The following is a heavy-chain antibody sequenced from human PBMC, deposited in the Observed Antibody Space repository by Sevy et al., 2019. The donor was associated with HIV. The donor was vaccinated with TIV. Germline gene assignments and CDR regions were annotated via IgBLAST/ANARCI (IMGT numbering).Heavy chain of an antibody. CDR2: IIPIFGTA. J-gene: IGHJ6*02. D-gene: IGHD3-3*01. CDR3: ARDLGSETYYDFWSGYYPPTIYYYYYGMDV. V-gene: IGHV1-69*13. Sequence: ASVKVSCKASGGTFSSYAISWVRQAPGQGLEWMGGIIPIFGTANYAQKFQGRVTITAAESRSTAYMELGSLRSEDTAVYYCARDLGSETYYDFWSGYYPPTIYYYYYGMDVWGQGTTVTVSS. CDR1: GGTFSSYA.